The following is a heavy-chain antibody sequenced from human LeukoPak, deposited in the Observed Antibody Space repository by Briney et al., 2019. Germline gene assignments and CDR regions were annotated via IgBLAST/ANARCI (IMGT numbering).Heavy chain of an antibody. CDR2: ISYDGSNK. D-gene: IGHD4-17*01. CDR1: GFTFSSYG. J-gene: IGHJ6*02. V-gene: IGHV3-30*18. CDR3: AKDLRRGMDV. Sequence: GGSLRLSCAASGFTFSSYGMHWVRQAPGKGLEWVAVISYDGSNKYYADSVKGRFTISRDNSKNTLYLQMNSLRAEDTAVYYCAKDLRRGMDVWGQGTTVTVSS.